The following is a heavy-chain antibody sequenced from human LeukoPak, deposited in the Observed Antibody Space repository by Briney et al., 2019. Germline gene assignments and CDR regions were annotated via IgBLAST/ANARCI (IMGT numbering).Heavy chain of an antibody. CDR2: IPYSGRT. Sequence: PSETLSLTCTVSGGSISSYYWSWIRQPPGRGLEWIAFIPYSGRTNSNPSLKSRVTLSVDTSKNQFPLKLISVTAADTAVYYCARYISSGNDYWGQGSLVTVSS. D-gene: IGHD6-13*01. CDR1: GGSISSYY. V-gene: IGHV4-59*08. J-gene: IGHJ4*02. CDR3: ARYISSGNDY.